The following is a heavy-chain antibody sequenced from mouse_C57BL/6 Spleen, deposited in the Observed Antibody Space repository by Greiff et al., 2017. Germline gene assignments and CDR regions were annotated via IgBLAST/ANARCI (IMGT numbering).Heavy chain of an antibody. J-gene: IGHJ3*01. CDR2: ISDGGSYT. V-gene: IGHV5-4*01. CDR1: GFTFSSYA. D-gene: IGHD2-4*01. CDR3: ARDKNYDYPWFAY. Sequence: DVHLVESGGGLVKPGGSLKLSCAASGFTFSSYAMSWVRQTPEKRLEWVATISDGGSYTYYPDNVKGRFTISRDNAKNNLYLQMSHLKSEDTAMYYCARDKNYDYPWFAYWGQGTLVTVSA.